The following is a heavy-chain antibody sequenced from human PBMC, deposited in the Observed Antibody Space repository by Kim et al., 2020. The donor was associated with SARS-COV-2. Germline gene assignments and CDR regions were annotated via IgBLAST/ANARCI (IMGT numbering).Heavy chain of an antibody. CDR1: GFTFDDYA. V-gene: IGHV3-9*01. CDR3: AKALGDYYDSSGPGDY. CDR2: ISWNSGSI. Sequence: GGSLRLSCAASGFTFDDYAMHWVRQAPGKGLEWVSGISWNSGSIGYADSVKGRFTISRDNAKNSLYLQMNSLRAEDTALYYCAKALGDYYDSSGPGDYWG. D-gene: IGHD3-22*01. J-gene: IGHJ4*01.